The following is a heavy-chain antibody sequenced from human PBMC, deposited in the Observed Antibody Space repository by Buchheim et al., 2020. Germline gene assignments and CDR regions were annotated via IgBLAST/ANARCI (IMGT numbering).Heavy chain of an antibody. V-gene: IGHV3-23*04. CDR2: ISGSGATT. Sequence: EVQLVDSGGGLVQPGESLRHSCAASGFSFSGYAMSWVRQAPGKGLEWVSSISGSGATTFNADSVKGRFTLSRDNSKNMPYLQMNSLRAEDTAVYFCAKGSRGYTNYYFDYWGQGTL. D-gene: IGHD4-11*01. CDR3: AKGSRGYTNYYFDY. CDR1: GFSFSGYA. J-gene: IGHJ4*02.